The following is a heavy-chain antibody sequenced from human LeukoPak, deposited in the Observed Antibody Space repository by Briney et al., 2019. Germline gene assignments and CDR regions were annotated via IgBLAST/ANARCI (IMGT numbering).Heavy chain of an antibody. J-gene: IGHJ4*02. CDR2: IYYSGST. CDR1: GGSIRNYY. D-gene: IGHD3-10*01. CDR3: ATANYYGSFDS. V-gene: IGHV4-59*03. Sequence: SETLSLTCIVSGGSIRNYYCNCIPQPRGKGLECIGDIYYSGSTNYNPSLTSRVTISVDAPKNQFSLKLSSVTAADTAVYYCATANYYGSFDSWGQGTLVTVSS.